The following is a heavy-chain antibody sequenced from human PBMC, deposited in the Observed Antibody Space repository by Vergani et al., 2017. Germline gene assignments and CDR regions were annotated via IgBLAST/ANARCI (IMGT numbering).Heavy chain of an antibody. D-gene: IGHD7-27*01. CDR1: GFPFSRYA. CDR3: AKDRSPLGMGGIFDY. CDR2: ISGSGGST. V-gene: IGHV3-23*01. J-gene: IGHJ4*02. Sequence: EVQLLESGGGLVQPGGSLRLSCAASGFPFSRYAMSWVRQAPGKGLEWVSAISGSGGSTYCADSVKGRFTISRDKSKNTLDLQMNSLRAEDTAVYYCAKDRSPLGMGGIFDYWGQGTLVTVSS.